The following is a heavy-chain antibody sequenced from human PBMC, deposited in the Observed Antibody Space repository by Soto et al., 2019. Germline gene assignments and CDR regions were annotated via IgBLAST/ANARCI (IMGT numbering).Heavy chain of an antibody. CDR1: GFTFSSYA. D-gene: IGHD5-12*01. V-gene: IGHV3-23*01. J-gene: IGHJ4*02. CDR3: AKGGGAIVAAPGPFDY. CDR2: ISGSGGST. Sequence: EVQLLESGGGLVQPGGSLRLSCAASGFTFSSYAMSWVRQAPGKGLEWVSAISGSGGSTYYADSVKGRFTISRDNSKNTLYLQMNSLGAEDTAVYYCAKGGGAIVAAPGPFDYWGQGTLVTVSS.